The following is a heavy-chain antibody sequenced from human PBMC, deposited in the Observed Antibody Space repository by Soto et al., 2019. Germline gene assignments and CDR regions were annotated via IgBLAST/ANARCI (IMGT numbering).Heavy chain of an antibody. CDR3: ASQAAAARPDNWFDP. V-gene: IGHV4-39*01. Sequence: QLQLQESGPGLVKPSETLSLTCTVSGGSISSSSYYWGWIRQPPGKGLEWIGSIYYSGSTYYNPSLKSRVTISVDTSKNQFSLKLSSVTAADTAVYYCASQAAAARPDNWFDPWGQGTLVTVSS. D-gene: IGHD6-6*01. CDR1: GGSISSSSYY. J-gene: IGHJ5*02. CDR2: IYYSGST.